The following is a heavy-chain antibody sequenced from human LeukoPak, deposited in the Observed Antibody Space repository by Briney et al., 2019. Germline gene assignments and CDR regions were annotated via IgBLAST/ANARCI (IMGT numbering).Heavy chain of an antibody. V-gene: IGHV3-21*01. CDR3: AREGVGGSYYKDVDY. CDR2: ISSSSSYI. J-gene: IGHJ4*02. CDR1: GFTFSSYS. Sequence: KPGGSLRLSCAASGFTFSSYSMNWVRQAPGKGLEWVSSISSSSSYIYYADSVKGRFTISRDNAKNSLYLQMNSLRAEDTAVYYCAREGVGGSYYKDVDYWGQGTLVTVSS. D-gene: IGHD1-26*01.